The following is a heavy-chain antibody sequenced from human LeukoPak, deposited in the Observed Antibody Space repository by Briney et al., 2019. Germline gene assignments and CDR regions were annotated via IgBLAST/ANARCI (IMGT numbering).Heavy chain of an antibody. CDR1: GYTFTSYD. D-gene: IGHD7-27*01. J-gene: IGHJ4*02. V-gene: IGHV1-8*01. Sequence: ASVKVSCKASGYTFTSYDINWMRQATGQGLEWMGWMSPNSGNTGYAQKFQGRVTMTRDTSTGTAYLELSSLRSEASAVYYCVRTPPNWGADFWGQGTLVTVSS. CDR2: MSPNSGNT. CDR3: VRTPPNWGADF.